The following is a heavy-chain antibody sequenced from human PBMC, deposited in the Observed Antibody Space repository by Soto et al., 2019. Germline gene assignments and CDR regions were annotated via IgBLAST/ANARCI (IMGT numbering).Heavy chain of an antibody. D-gene: IGHD3-10*01. CDR3: AREVQVHTPAFVY. CDR2: ISPMFGAA. V-gene: IGHV1-69*19. CDR1: AGTFNTYA. J-gene: IGHJ4*02. Sequence: QVQLVQSGAEMKKPGSSVKVSCQSSAGTFNTYAMNWMRQDPGQGTEWMGDISPMFGAANYAPKFQGRVTITADESTGTSYMQLSSLTSEDTALYFCAREVQVHTPAFVYWGQGTLVTVSS.